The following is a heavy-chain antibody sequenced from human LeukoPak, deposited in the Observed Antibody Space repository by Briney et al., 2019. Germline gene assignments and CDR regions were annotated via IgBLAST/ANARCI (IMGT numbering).Heavy chain of an antibody. CDR2: ISFSGGNT. CDR3: ARDIQLST. V-gene: IGHV3-23*01. CDR1: GFTFSDYY. D-gene: IGHD5-24*01. J-gene: IGHJ3*01. Sequence: GGSLRLSCAASGFTFSDYYMSWVRQAPGKGLEWVSLISFSGGNTYYADSVKGRFTISRDNSKDTLYLQMNSLRAEDTAIYYCARDIQLSTWGLGTMVTVSS.